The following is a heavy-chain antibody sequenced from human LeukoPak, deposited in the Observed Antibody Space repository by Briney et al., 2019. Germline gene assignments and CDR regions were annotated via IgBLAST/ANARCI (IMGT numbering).Heavy chain of an antibody. D-gene: IGHD1-26*01. CDR1: GDSVSSNSAA. CDR2: TYYRSKWYN. J-gene: IGHJ4*02. V-gene: IGHV6-1*01. Sequence: SQALSLTCAISGDSVSSNSAAWNWIRQSPSTHLEWLGRTYYRSKWYNDYAVSVKSRITFNPDTSKNQFSLQLSSVTPEDTAVYYCLRERSWFDCWGQGTLVTVSS. CDR3: LRERSWFDC.